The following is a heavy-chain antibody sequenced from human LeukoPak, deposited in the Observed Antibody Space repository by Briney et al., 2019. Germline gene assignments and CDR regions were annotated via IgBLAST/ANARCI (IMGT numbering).Heavy chain of an antibody. D-gene: IGHD3-10*01. CDR3: ARGSITMVRGVDFDY. CDR2: INVGNGNT. V-gene: IGHV1-3*01. J-gene: IGHJ4*02. Sequence: ASVKVSCKASGYTFTSYAMHWVRQAPGQRLEWMGWINVGNGNTKYSQKFQGRVTITRDTSASTAYMELSSLRSEDTAVYYCARGSITMVRGVDFDYWGQGTLVTVSS. CDR1: GYTFTSYA.